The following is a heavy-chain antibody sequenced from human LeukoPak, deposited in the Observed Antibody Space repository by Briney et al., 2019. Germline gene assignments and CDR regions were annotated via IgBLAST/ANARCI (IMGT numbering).Heavy chain of an antibody. CDR3: ARAVREYYDFWSGYSYYYYMDV. J-gene: IGHJ6*03. CDR2: IYYSGST. Sequence: SETLSLTCTVSGGSISSYYWSWIRQPPGKGLEWMWYIYYSGSTNYNPSLKSRVNISVDTSKNQFSLKLSSVTAAETAVYYCARAVREYYDFWSGYSYYYYMDVWGKGTTVTVSS. D-gene: IGHD3-3*01. V-gene: IGHV4-59*01. CDR1: GGSISSYY.